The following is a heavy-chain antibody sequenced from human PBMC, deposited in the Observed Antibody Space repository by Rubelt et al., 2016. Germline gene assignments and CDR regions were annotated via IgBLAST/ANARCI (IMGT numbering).Heavy chain of an antibody. CDR1: GGSISSSSYY. Sequence: QLQLQESGPGLVKPSETLSLTCTVSGGSISSSSYYWGWIRQPPGKGLEWIGEINHSGSTNYNPFLKRRVTIAVDTSKNQFSLKLGSVTAADTAVYYCARIWFGELSAFDIWGQGTMVTVSS. J-gene: IGHJ3*02. V-gene: IGHV4-39*07. CDR3: ARIWFGELSAFDI. D-gene: IGHD3-10*01. CDR2: INHSGST.